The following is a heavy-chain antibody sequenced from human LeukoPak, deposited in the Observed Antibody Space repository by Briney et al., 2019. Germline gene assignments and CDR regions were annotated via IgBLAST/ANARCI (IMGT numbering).Heavy chain of an antibody. D-gene: IGHD2-15*01. CDR2: ISSSSSYI. J-gene: IGHJ3*02. CDR3: ARVLGVVAAIDAFDI. V-gene: IGHV3-21*01. CDR1: GFTFSSYS. Sequence: GGSLRLSCAASGFTFSSYSMSWVRQAPGKGLEWVSSISSSSSYIYFADSVKGRFTISRDNAKNSLYLQMNSLRAEDTAVYYCARVLGVVAAIDAFDIWGQGTMVTASS.